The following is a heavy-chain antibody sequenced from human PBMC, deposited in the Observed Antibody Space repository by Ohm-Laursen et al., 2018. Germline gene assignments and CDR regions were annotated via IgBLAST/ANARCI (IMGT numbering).Heavy chain of an antibody. Sequence: SLRLSCAASGFTFSSYGMHWVRQAPGKGLEWVAVISYDGSNKYYADSVKGRFTISRDNSKNTLYLQMNSLRAEDTAVYYCAYGIDVWGQGTTVTVSS. J-gene: IGHJ6*02. V-gene: IGHV3-30*03. CDR3: AYGIDV. CDR2: ISYDGSNK. CDR1: GFTFSSYG.